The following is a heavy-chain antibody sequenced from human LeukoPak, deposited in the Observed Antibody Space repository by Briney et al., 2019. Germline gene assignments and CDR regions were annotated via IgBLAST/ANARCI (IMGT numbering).Heavy chain of an antibody. CDR2: ISSSSSYI. Sequence: GGSLRLSCAASGFTFSSYSMNWVRQAPGKGLEWVSSISSSSSYIYYADSVKGRFTISRDNAKNSLYLQMNSLRAEDTAVYYCARDLLAAAESRDYWGQGTLVTVSS. J-gene: IGHJ4*02. CDR3: ARDLLAAAESRDY. CDR1: GFTFSSYS. V-gene: IGHV3-21*01. D-gene: IGHD6-13*01.